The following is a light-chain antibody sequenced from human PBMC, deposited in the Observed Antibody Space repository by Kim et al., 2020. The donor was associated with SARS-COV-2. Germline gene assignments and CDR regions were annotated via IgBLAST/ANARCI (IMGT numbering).Light chain of an antibody. CDR1: KLGDKY. CDR2: QDS. J-gene: IGLJ3*02. CDR3: QAWDSSWV. V-gene: IGLV3-1*01. Sequence: VSVSPGQTASITCSGDKLGDKYACWYQQKPGQSPGLVIYQDSKRPSGIPERFSGSNSGNTATLTISGTQAMDEADYYCQAWDSSWVFGGGTQLTVL.